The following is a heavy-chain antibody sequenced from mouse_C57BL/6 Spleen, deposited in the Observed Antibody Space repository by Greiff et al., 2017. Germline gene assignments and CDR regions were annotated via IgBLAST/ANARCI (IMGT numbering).Heavy chain of an antibody. CDR1: GYSITSGYY. V-gene: IGHV3-6*01. Sequence: EVQLQQSGPGLVKPSQSLSLTCSVTGYSITSGYYWNWIRQFPGNKLEWMGYISYDGSNNYNPSLKNRISITRDTSKNQLFLKLNSVTTEDAATYYCARAGSMGYWGQGTSVTVSS. CDR2: ISYDGSN. CDR3: ARAGSMGY. J-gene: IGHJ4*01.